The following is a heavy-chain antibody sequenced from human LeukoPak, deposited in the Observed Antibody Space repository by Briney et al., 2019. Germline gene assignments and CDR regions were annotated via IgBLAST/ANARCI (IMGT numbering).Heavy chain of an antibody. CDR3: AKARIAAAGTGAFDV. CDR1: GFTFSSYW. D-gene: IGHD6-13*01. Sequence: PGGSLRLSCAASGFTFSSYWMHWVRQAPGKGLVWVSRINSDGSSTSYADSVKGRFTISRDNSKNTLYLQMNSLRAEDTAVYYCAKARIAAAGTGAFDVWGQGTTVTVSS. CDR2: INSDGSST. V-gene: IGHV3-74*01. J-gene: IGHJ3*01.